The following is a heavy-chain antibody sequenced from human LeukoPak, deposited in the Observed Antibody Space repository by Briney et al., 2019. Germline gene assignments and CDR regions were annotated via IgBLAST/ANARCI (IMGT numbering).Heavy chain of an antibody. Sequence: ASVKVSCKASGYTFTGYYMHWVRQAPEQGLEWMGWINPNSGGTNYAQKFQGRVTMTRDTSISTAYMELSRLRSDDTAVYYCARGSSAAGAFLFDYWGQGTLVTVSS. CDR2: INPNSGGT. V-gene: IGHV1-2*02. D-gene: IGHD6-13*01. J-gene: IGHJ4*02. CDR3: ARGSSAAGAFLFDY. CDR1: GYTFTGYY.